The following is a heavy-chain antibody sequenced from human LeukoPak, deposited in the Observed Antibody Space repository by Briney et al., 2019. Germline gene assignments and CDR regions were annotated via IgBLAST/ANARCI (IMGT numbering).Heavy chain of an antibody. CDR3: AREVAIGRAAMEGLLH. V-gene: IGHV7-4-1*02. CDR1: GYTFTTYA. D-gene: IGHD5-18*01. CDR2: INTNTGNP. Sequence: GASVKVSCKASGYTFTTYAMNWVRQAPGPGLEWMGWINTNTGNPAYAQGFTGRFVSSLDTSVSTAYLQISSLKADDTAVYYCAREVAIGRAAMEGLLHWGQGTLVTVSS. J-gene: IGHJ4*02.